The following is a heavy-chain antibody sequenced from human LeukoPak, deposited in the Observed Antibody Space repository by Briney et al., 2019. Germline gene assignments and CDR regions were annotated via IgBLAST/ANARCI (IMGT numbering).Heavy chain of an antibody. Sequence: GGSLRLSCAASGFTFRNYYMTWIRQAPGKGLEWVSYISASGDTIYYGDSVRGRFTISRDNAKNSLYLDMNTVKAEDTAVYYCARDPSWEILSYFDYWGQGTLVTVSS. J-gene: IGHJ4*02. CDR3: ARDPSWEILSYFDY. V-gene: IGHV3-11*04. CDR2: ISASGDTI. D-gene: IGHD1-26*01. CDR1: GFTFRNYY.